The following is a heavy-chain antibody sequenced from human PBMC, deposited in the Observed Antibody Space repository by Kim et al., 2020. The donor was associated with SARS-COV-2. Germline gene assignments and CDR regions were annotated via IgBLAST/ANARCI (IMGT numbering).Heavy chain of an antibody. D-gene: IGHD6-25*01. V-gene: IGHV3-23*01. CDR3: AGIPRLGPPAKYYYYGMDV. Sequence: GGSLRLSCAASGFTFSSYAMSWVRQAPGKGLEWVSAISGSGGSTYYADSVKGRFTISRDNSKNTLYLQMNSLRAEDTAVYYCAGIPRLGPPAKYYYYGMDVWGQGTTVTVSS. CDR1: GFTFSSYA. CDR2: ISGSGGST. J-gene: IGHJ6*02.